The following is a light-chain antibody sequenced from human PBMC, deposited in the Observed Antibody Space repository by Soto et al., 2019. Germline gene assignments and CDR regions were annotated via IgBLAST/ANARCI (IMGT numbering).Light chain of an antibody. CDR3: HQYNSWPPGT. CDR2: DAS. CDR1: HSISRS. V-gene: IGKV3-15*01. J-gene: IGKJ2*01. Sequence: EIVLTQSPAILSVSPGERATLSCRASHSISRSLAWYQQKPGQAPRLLISDASTRATGIPARFSGSGSGTEFTLTIISLQSEDFALYYCHQYNSWPPGTFGQGTKVDIK.